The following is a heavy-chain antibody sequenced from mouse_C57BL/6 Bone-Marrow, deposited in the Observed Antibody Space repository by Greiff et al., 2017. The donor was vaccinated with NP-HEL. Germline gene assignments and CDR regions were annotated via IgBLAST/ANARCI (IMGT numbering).Heavy chain of an antibody. J-gene: IGHJ3*01. D-gene: IGHD1-1*01. Sequence: EVKVVESGGGLVKPGGSLKLSCAASGFTFSSYAMSWVRQTPEKRLEWVATISDGGSYTYYTDNVKGRFTISRDNAKNNLYLQMSHLKSEDTAMYYCARDYGSSSYWGQGTLVTVSA. CDR1: GFTFSSYA. V-gene: IGHV5-4*01. CDR3: ARDYGSSSY. CDR2: ISDGGSYT.